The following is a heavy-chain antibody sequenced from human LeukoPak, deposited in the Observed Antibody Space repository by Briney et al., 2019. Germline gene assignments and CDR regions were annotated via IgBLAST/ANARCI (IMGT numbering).Heavy chain of an antibody. CDR3: ARVALYASSSSWFPDY. Sequence: GGSLRLSCAASGYTFSSYAMHWVRQAPGKGLEWVAVISYDGSNKYYADSVKGRFTISRDNAKNSLYLQMNSLRAEDTAVYYCARVALYASSSSWFPDYWGQGTLVTVSS. V-gene: IGHV3-30-3*01. D-gene: IGHD6-13*01. J-gene: IGHJ4*02. CDR2: ISYDGSNK. CDR1: GYTFSSYA.